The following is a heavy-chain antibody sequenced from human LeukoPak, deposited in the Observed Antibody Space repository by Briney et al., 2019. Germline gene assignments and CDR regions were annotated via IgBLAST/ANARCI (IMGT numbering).Heavy chain of an antibody. V-gene: IGHV1-69*05. D-gene: IGHD5-18*01. CDR3: ARGRGYSYGIDAFDI. CDR2: IIPIFGTA. Sequence: GASVKVSCKASGGTFSSYAIIWVRQAPGQGLEWMGGIIPIFGTANYAQKFQGRVTITTDESTSTAYMELSSLRSEDTAVYYCARGRGYSYGIDAFDIWGQGTMVTVSS. CDR1: GGTFSSYA. J-gene: IGHJ3*02.